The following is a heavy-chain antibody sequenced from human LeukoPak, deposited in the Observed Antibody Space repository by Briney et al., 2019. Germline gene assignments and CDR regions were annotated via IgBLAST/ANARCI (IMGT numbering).Heavy chain of an antibody. V-gene: IGHV3-23*01. CDR1: GFTFSSYA. CDR2: ISGSGGST. CDR3: AKDRQQLPAGDWFDP. D-gene: IGHD6-13*01. Sequence: PGGSLRLSCAASGFTFSSYAMSWVRQAPGKGLEWVSAISGSGGSTYYADSVKGRFTISRDNSKNTLYLQMNSLRAEDTAVYYCAKDRQQLPAGDWFDPWGQGTLVTVSS. J-gene: IGHJ5*02.